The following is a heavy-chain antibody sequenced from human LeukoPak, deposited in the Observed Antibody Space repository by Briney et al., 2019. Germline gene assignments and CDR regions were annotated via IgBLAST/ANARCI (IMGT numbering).Heavy chain of an antibody. V-gene: IGHV4-61*02. J-gene: IGHJ3*02. D-gene: IGHD2-21*02. Sequence: SETLSLTCTVSGGSISSGSYYWSWIRQSAGKGLEWIARIYTSGSTNYNPSLKSRVTISVDTSKNQFSLKLSSVTAADPAVYYCARAQVMVVTGFDALDIWGQGTMVTVSS. CDR1: GGSISSGSYY. CDR3: ARAQVMVVTGFDALDI. CDR2: IYTSGST.